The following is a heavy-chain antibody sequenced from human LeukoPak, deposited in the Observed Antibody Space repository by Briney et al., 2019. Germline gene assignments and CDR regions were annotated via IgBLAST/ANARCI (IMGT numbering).Heavy chain of an antibody. CDR3: ARADFIDAGPYLIGP. V-gene: IGHV1-2*02. J-gene: IGHJ5*02. CDR1: GYSFTDYY. CDR2: INTKSGRT. D-gene: IGHD3-3*01. Sequence: ASVTVSFKTSGYSFTDYYIHWVCQAPGQGLEWMGWINTKSGRTSSALKVQGRVTMTRDPSITTVYMDMEWLTSDDTAIYFCARADFIDAGPYLIGPWGQGTLVTVSS.